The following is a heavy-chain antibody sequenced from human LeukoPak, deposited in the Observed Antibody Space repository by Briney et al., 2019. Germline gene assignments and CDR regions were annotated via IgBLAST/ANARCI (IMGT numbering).Heavy chain of an antibody. CDR3: AKSDYEGDRYYYDYGMDV. J-gene: IGHJ6*01. D-gene: IGHD5-12*01. V-gene: IGHV3-23*01. CDR2: ISGSGGTT. Sequence: GGSLRLSCAASGFTFTSYAMSWVSQAPGQGLEWVSGISGSGGTTNYADSVKGRFTISRDNSKNTLYLQMNSLSAEDTAVYYCAKSDYEGDRYYYDYGMDV. CDR1: GFTFTSYA.